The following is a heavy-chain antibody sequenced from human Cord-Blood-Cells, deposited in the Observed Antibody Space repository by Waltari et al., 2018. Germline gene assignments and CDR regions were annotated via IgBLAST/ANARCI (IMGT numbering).Heavy chain of an antibody. J-gene: IGHJ5*02. Sequence: QVQLQQWGAGLLKPSETLSLTCAVYGGSFSGYYWSWIRQPPGKGLEWIGEINHSGSTNYSPSLKIRVTISVDTSKNQFSLKLSSVTAADTAVYYCARQEGSSWYNWFDPWGQGTLVTVSS. CDR2: INHSGST. V-gene: IGHV4-34*01. D-gene: IGHD6-13*01. CDR3: ARQEGSSWYNWFDP. CDR1: GGSFSGYY.